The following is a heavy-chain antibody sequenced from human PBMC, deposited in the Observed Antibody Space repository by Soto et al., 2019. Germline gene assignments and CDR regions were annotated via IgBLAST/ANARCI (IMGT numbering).Heavy chain of an antibody. CDR3: ASSAPKDAFDI. CDR1: GASINSCDHY. Sequence: QGQLQESGPGVVRPSQTLSLTCTVSGASINSCDHYWTWIRPPPGKGLEWIGYIDYSGSTFYNPSPNRRVTMSIDMSKSQCSLNLGSVTAADTAVYYCASSAPKDAFDIWGQGTMVIVSS. CDR2: IDYSGST. V-gene: IGHV4-30-4*01. D-gene: IGHD6-13*01. J-gene: IGHJ3*02.